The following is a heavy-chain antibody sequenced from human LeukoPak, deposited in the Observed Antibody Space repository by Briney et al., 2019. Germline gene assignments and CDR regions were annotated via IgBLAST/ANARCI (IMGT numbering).Heavy chain of an antibody. CDR2: IYTSGST. CDR1: GGSISSGSYY. Sequence: SETLSLTCTVSGGSISSGSYYWSWIQQPAGKGLEWIGRIYTSGSTNYNPSLKSRVTISVDTSKNQFSLKLSSVTAADTAVYYCAREASMVRGVITNRAYYYYYYMDVWGKGTTVTISS. J-gene: IGHJ6*03. V-gene: IGHV4-61*02. D-gene: IGHD3-10*01. CDR3: AREASMVRGVITNRAYYYYYYMDV.